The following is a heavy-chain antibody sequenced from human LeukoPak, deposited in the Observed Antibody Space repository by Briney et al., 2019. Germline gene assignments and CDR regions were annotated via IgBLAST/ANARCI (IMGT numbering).Heavy chain of an antibody. CDR1: GGSISSSSYY. CDR3: ARANSSSWYYSLYFDY. CDR2: IYYSGST. J-gene: IGHJ4*02. D-gene: IGHD6-13*01. Sequence: PSETLSLTCTVSGGSISSSSYYWGWIRQPPGKGLEWIGSIYYSGSTYYNPSLKSRVTISVDTSKNQFSLKLSSVTAADTAVYYCARANSSSWYYSLYFDYWGQGTLVTVSS. V-gene: IGHV4-39*07.